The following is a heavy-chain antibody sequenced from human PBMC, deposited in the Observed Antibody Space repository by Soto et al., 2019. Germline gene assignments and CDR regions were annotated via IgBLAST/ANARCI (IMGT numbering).Heavy chain of an antibody. CDR1: GGTFSSYA. D-gene: IGHD6-19*01. V-gene: IGHV1-69*13. Sequence: SVKVSCKASGGTFSSYAISWVRPAPGQGLEWMGGIIPIFGTANYAQKFQGRVTITADESTSTAYMELSSLRSEDTAVYYCARVVAVAGSFSYYFDYLGQGTLVTVSS. CDR2: IIPIFGTA. J-gene: IGHJ4*02. CDR3: ARVVAVAGSFSYYFDY.